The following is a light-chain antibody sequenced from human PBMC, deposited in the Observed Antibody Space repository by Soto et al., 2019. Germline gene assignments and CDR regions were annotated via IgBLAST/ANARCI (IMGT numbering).Light chain of an antibody. CDR3: QQGYSIHALT. CDR1: QGISRW. V-gene: IGKV1-12*01. J-gene: IGKJ4*01. CDR2: AAS. Sequence: DIQMPQSPSSVSASVGDTVTVTCRASQGISRWLAWYQQKPGKAPRLLIYAASTLQSGVPGRFRGSGSETEFTLTITYVQPEDFATYYCQQGYSIHALTFGGGTKVDI.